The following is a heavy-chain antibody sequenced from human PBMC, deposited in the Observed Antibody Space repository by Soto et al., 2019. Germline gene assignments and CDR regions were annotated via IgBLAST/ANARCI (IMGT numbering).Heavy chain of an antibody. CDR1: GFSISSGYF. CDR2: IYHSGTT. D-gene: IGHD3-22*01. CDR3: ARDSSGYYWFDP. V-gene: IGHV4-38-2*02. J-gene: IGHJ5*02. Sequence: SETLSLTCAVSGFSISSGYFWGWIRQPPGKGPEWLGSIYHSGTTYYNPSVKGRVTISVDTSKNQFSLKMSSVTAADTAVYYCARDSSGYYWFDPWGQGTLVTVS.